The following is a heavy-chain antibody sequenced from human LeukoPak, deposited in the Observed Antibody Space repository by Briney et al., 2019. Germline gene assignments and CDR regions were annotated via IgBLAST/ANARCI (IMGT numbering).Heavy chain of an antibody. D-gene: IGHD3-22*01. CDR1: GYTFSSNA. V-gene: IGHV1-3*01. CDR2: INAGNGDT. J-gene: IGHJ5*02. Sequence: ASVKVSRKASGYTFSSNAIHWVRQAPGQRLEWMGWINAGNGDTKYSQKFQGRVTITRDTSASTAYMELSSLRSEDTAVYYCARDRGLGRYYDSSGYYSAGRWFDPWGQGTLVTVSS. CDR3: ARDRGLGRYYDSSGYYSAGRWFDP.